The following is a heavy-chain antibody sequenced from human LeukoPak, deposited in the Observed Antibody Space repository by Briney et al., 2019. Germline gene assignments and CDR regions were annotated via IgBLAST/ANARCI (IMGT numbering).Heavy chain of an antibody. V-gene: IGHV3-21*01. CDR2: ISSSSSYI. J-gene: IGHJ4*02. CDR3: ARDTRRLGENHFDY. Sequence: GGSLRLSCAASGFTFSSYSMNWVRQAPGKGLEWVSSISSSSSYIYYADSVKGRFTISRDNAKNSLYLQMNSLRAEDTAVYYCARDTRRLGENHFDYWGQGTLVTVSS. D-gene: IGHD3-16*01. CDR1: GFTFSSYS.